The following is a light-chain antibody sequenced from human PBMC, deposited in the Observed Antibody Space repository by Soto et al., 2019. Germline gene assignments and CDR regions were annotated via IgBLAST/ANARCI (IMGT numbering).Light chain of an antibody. CDR1: QSVSSSF. CDR2: GAY. V-gene: IGKV3-20*01. J-gene: IGKJ4*01. Sequence: EIVLTQSPGTLSLSAGERATLACRASQSVSSSFLAWYQQKPGQAHRLLIYGAYSRATGIQDRFTGSGSGTDFTLTIRRLEPEDFAVYYCKQFSSYPLTFGGGTKVDTK. CDR3: KQFSSYPLT.